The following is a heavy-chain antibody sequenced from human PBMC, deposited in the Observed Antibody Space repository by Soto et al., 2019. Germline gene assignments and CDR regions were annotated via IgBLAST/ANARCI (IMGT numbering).Heavy chain of an antibody. CDR1: GYTFTSYG. V-gene: IGHV1-18*01. CDR3: ASAKSSGWYHDAFGI. CDR2: ISAYNGNT. Sequence: ASVKVSCKASGYTFTSYGISWVRQAPGQGLEWMGWISAYNGNTNYAQKLQGRVTTTTDTSTSTAYMELRSLRSDDTAVYYCASAKSSGWYHDAFGIWGQGTMVTVSS. J-gene: IGHJ3*02. D-gene: IGHD6-19*01.